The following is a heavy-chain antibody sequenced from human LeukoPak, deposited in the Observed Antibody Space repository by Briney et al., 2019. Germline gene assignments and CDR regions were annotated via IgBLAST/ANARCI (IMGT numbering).Heavy chain of an antibody. CDR1: GYTFTSYG. D-gene: IGHD2-2*01. J-gene: IGHJ3*02. CDR3: ARSDCSSTSCYLDAFDI. CDR2: ISAYNGNT. V-gene: IGHV1-18*01. Sequence: ASVKVSCKASGYTFTSYGISWVRQAPGQGLEWMGWISAYNGNTIYAQKLQGRVTMTTDTSTSTAYMELRSLRSDDTAVYYCARSDCSSTSCYLDAFDIWGQGTMVTVSS.